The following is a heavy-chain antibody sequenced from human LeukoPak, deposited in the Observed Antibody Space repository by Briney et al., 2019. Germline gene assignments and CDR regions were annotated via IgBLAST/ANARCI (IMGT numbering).Heavy chain of an antibody. CDR1: GYTFTGYY. Sequence: ASVKVSCKASGYTFTGYYMHWVRQAPGQGLEWMGRINPNSGGTNYAQKFQGRVTMTRDTSTSTAYMELSRLRSDDTAVYYCARDHSYGSGSYWGQGTLVTVSS. V-gene: IGHV1-2*06. D-gene: IGHD3-10*01. J-gene: IGHJ4*02. CDR2: INPNSGGT. CDR3: ARDHSYGSGSY.